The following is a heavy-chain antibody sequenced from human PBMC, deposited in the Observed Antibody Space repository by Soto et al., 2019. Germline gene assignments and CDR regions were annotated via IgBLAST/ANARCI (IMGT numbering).Heavy chain of an antibody. Sequence: GGSLRLSCAASGFTFSSYGMHWVRQAPGKGLEWVAVIWYDGSNKYYADSVKGRFTISRDNSKNTLYLQMNSLRAEDTAVYYCARDKTSRFGIAAAGIDYWGQGTLVTVSS. CDR1: GFTFSSYG. D-gene: IGHD6-13*01. J-gene: IGHJ4*02. CDR2: IWYDGSNK. V-gene: IGHV3-33*01. CDR3: ARDKTSRFGIAAAGIDY.